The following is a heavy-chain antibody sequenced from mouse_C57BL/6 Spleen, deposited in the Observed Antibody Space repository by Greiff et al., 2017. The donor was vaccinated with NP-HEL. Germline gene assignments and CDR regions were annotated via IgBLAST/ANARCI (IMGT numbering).Heavy chain of an antibody. Sequence: EVQLQQSGAELVKPGASVKLSCTASGFNIKDYYMHWVKQRTEQGLEWIGRIDPEDGETKYVPKFQGKATITADTASNTAYLQLSSLTSEDTAVYYCARDSNYDYWGQGTTLTVSS. CDR3: ARDSNYDY. J-gene: IGHJ2*01. V-gene: IGHV14-2*01. D-gene: IGHD2-5*01. CDR2: IDPEDGET. CDR1: GFNIKDYY.